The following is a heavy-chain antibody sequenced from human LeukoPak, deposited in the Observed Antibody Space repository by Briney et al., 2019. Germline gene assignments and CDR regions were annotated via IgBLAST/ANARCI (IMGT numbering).Heavy chain of an antibody. Sequence: GGSLRLSCAASGFTFSSYAMSWVRQAPGKGLEWVSYISSSGSTIYYADSVKGRFTISRDNAKNSLYLQMNSLRAEDTAVYYCARDSTRYFDLWGRGTLVTVSS. CDR1: GFTFSSYA. CDR2: ISSSGSTI. CDR3: ARDSTRYFDL. V-gene: IGHV3-48*01. J-gene: IGHJ2*01.